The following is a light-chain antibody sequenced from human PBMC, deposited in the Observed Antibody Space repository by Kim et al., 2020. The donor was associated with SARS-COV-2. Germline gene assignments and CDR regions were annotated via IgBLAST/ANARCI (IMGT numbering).Light chain of an antibody. CDR1: SSNIGSNT. CDR2: SNN. V-gene: IGLV1-44*01. Sequence: HSVLTQPPSASGTPGQRVTISCSGSSSNIGSNTVNWYQQLPGTAPKLLIYSNNQRPSGVPDRFSGSKSGTSASLAISGLQSEDEADYYCAAWDDSLNALFGGGTQLTVL. J-gene: IGLJ7*01. CDR3: AAWDDSLNAL.